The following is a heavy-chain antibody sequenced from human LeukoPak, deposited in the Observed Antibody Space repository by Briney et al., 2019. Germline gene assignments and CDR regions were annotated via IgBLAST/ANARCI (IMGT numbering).Heavy chain of an antibody. CDR1: GDSISNSTYY. CDR2: VYHTGTT. CDR3: ARGAPPTYYDSRGYLDY. D-gene: IGHD3-22*01. V-gene: IGHV4-39*07. J-gene: IGHJ4*02. Sequence: SETLSLTCSVSGDSISNSTYYWGWIRQPPGKGLEWIGTVYHTGTTYYSPSLNSRVTISVDTSKNQFSLRLKTVTAADTAVYYCARGAPPTYYDSRGYLDYWGQGTQVTVSS.